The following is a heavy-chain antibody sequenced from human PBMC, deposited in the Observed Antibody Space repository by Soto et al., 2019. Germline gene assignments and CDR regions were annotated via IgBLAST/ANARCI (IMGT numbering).Heavy chain of an antibody. J-gene: IGHJ4*02. CDR3: AKDLGGANYYFDY. V-gene: IGHV3-30*18. CDR1: GFTFSSYG. Sequence: QVQLVESGGGVDQPGRSLRLSCAASGFTFSSYGMHWVRQAPGKGLEWVAVISYDGSNKYYADSVKGRFTISRDNSKNTLYLQMNSLRAEDTAVYYCAKDLGGANYYFDYWGQGTLVTVSS. CDR2: ISYDGSNK. D-gene: IGHD1-26*01.